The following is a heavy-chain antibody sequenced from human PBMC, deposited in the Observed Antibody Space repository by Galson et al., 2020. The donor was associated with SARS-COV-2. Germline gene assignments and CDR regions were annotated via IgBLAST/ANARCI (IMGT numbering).Heavy chain of an antibody. V-gene: IGHV4-39*07. D-gene: IGHD3-22*01. CDR1: GGSISSSSYY. CDR3: ARDGAYDSSGYYKY. Sequence: SQTLSLTCTVSGGSISSSSYYWGWIRQPPGKGLEWIGSIYYSGSTYYNPSLKSRVTISVDTSKNQFSLKLSSVTAADTAVYYCARDGAYDSSGYYKYWGQGTLVTVSS. CDR2: IYYSGST. J-gene: IGHJ4*02.